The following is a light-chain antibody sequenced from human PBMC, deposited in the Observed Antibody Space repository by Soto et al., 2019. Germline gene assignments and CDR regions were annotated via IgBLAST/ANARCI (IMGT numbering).Light chain of an antibody. CDR2: GAS. CDR3: PQYNNWPFT. V-gene: IGKV3-15*01. Sequence: EIVMTQSPATLSVSPGERATLSCRASQSVRSNLAWYQQKPGQAPRLLIYGASTRATGIPARFSGSGSGTEFTLTISSLQSEDFAVYYCPQYNNWPFTFGPGTKVDI. CDR1: QSVRSN. J-gene: IGKJ3*01.